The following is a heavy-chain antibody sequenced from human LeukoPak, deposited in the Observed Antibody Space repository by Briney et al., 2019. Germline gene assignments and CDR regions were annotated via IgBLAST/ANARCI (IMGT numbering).Heavy chain of an antibody. CDR2: IYYSGST. V-gene: IGHV4-59*08. CDR3: ARHFDAFDI. CDR1: GGSISSYY. Sequence: SETLSLTCTVSGGSISSYYWSWIRQPPGKGLEWIGYIYYSGSTNYNPSLKSRVTISVDPSKNQFSLTLSSVTAADTAVYYCARHFDAFDIWGQGTMVTVSS. J-gene: IGHJ3*02.